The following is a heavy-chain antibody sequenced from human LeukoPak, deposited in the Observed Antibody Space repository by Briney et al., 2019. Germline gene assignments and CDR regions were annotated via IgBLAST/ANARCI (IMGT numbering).Heavy chain of an antibody. CDR2: ISYDGSNK. V-gene: IGHV3-30*19. CDR3: ARDGSSCSGGSCYRNYYYGMDV. J-gene: IGHJ6*02. Sequence: GRSLRLSCAASGFTFSSYGMHWVRQAPGKGLEWVAVISYDGSNKYYADSVKGRFTISRDNSKNTLYLQMNSLRAEDTAVYYCARDGSSCSGGSCYRNYYYGMDVWGQGTTVTVSS. CDR1: GFTFSSYG. D-gene: IGHD2-15*01.